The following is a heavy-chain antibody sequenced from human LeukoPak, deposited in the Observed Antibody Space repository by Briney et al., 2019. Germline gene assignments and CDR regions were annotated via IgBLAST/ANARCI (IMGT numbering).Heavy chain of an antibody. D-gene: IGHD3-10*01. CDR2: INPNSGGT. V-gene: IGHV1-2*02. Sequence: GASVKVSCKASGYTFTGYYMHWVRQAPGQGLEWMGWINPNSGGTNYAQKFQGRVTMTRDTSISAASMELSWLRSDDTAVYYCARVGAEKVGSPLNYWGQGTLVTVSS. J-gene: IGHJ4*02. CDR3: ARVGAEKVGSPLNY. CDR1: GYTFTGYY.